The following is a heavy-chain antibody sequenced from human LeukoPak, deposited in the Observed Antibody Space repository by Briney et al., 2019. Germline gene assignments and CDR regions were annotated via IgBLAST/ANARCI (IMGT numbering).Heavy chain of an antibody. CDR1: GFSFSAYW. V-gene: IGHV3-7*01. D-gene: IGHD2-15*01. CDR2: INPAGTET. J-gene: IGHJ4*02. Sequence: GGSLRLPCAASGFSFSAYWMTWVRQAPGTGLEWVANINPAGTETYYVDPVKGRFTISRDNAKNLLYLQMNSLRAEDTAVYYCARFGYVAAVDLWGQGTLVTVSS. CDR3: ARFGYVAAVDL.